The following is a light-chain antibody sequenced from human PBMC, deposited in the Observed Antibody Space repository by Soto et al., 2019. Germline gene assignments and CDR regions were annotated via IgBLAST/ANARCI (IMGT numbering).Light chain of an antibody. CDR1: SSDVGGYNY. CDR2: DVS. V-gene: IGLV2-11*01. J-gene: IGLJ1*01. CDR3: SLYTSENTYV. Sequence: QSALTQPRSVSGSPGQSVTISCTGTSSDVGGYNYVSWYQQHPGKAPKLMIYDVSKRPSGVPDRFSGSKSGNTASLTISGLQAEDEADYYCSLYTSENTYVFGTGTKV.